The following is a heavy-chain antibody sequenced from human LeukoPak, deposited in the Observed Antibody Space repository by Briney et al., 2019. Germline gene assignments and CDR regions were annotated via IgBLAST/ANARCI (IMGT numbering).Heavy chain of an antibody. Sequence: GGSLRLSCAASGFTFSSYGMHWVRQAPGKGLEWVAVISHDGSNKYYADSVKGRFTISRDNSKNTLYLQMNSLRAEDTAVYYCANGPTAMVFSSFDYWGQGTLVTVSS. D-gene: IGHD5-18*01. V-gene: IGHV3-30*18. J-gene: IGHJ4*02. CDR1: GFTFSSYG. CDR2: ISHDGSNK. CDR3: ANGPTAMVFSSFDY.